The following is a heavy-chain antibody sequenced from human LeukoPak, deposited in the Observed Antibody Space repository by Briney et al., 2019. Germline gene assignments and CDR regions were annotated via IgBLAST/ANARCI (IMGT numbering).Heavy chain of an antibody. CDR1: GGSISSGGYY. D-gene: IGHD3-3*01. J-gene: IGHJ6*02. CDR3: ARDCIPGYDFWSGYPRYYYYGMDV. Sequence: SSQTLSLTCTVSGGSISSGGYYWSWIRQHPGKGLEWIGYIYYSGSTNYNPSLKSRVTISVDTSKNQFSLKLSSVTAADTAVYYCARDCIPGYDFWSGYPRYYYYGMDVWGQGTTVTVSS. CDR2: IYYSGST. V-gene: IGHV4-31*03.